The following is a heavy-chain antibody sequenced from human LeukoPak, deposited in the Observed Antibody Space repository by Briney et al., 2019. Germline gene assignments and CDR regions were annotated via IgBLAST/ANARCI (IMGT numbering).Heavy chain of an antibody. D-gene: IGHD3-9*01. CDR1: GFTFGDYA. CDR2: IRSKAHGGTT. J-gene: IGHJ4*02. V-gene: IGHV3-49*04. Sequence: PGGSLRLSCTASGFTFGDYAMSWVRQAPGKGLEWVGFIRSKAHGGTTEYAASVKGRFTISRDDSKSIAYLQMNSLKTEDTAVYYCTRGQRYYDILTGYSNDYWGQGTLVTVSS. CDR3: TRGQRYYDILTGYSNDY.